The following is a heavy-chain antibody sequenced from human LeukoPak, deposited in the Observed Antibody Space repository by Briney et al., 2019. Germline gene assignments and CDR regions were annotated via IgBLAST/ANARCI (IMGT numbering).Heavy chain of an antibody. Sequence: GGSLRLSCAASGFTFSDYYMSWIRQAPGKGLEWVSYISSSDSTIYYADSVKGRFTFSRDNDKNSLYLQMTSLRAEDTTNYYCARGLPATLLDYWGQGTLVTVSS. J-gene: IGHJ4*02. D-gene: IGHD2-2*01. CDR1: GFTFSDYY. V-gene: IGHV3-11*01. CDR2: ISSSDSTI. CDR3: ARGLPATLLDY.